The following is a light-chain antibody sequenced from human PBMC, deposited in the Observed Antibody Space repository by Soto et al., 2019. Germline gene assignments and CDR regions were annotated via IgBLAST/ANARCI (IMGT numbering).Light chain of an antibody. J-gene: IGKJ3*01. Sequence: DIQMTQSPSSLSASVGDRVTITCQASQDIRNYFNWYQQKPGKAPKLLIYDASNLETGVPSRFSGSGSGTDYTFTISSLQPEDIATYYCQHYDDIPRTFGPGTKVDIK. V-gene: IGKV1-33*01. CDR3: QHYDDIPRT. CDR2: DAS. CDR1: QDIRNY.